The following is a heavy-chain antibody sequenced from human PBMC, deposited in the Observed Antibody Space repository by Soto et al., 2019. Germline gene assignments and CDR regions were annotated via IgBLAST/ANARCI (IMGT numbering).Heavy chain of an antibody. CDR3: ARALRYFDGLGVYYYYMDV. CDR1: SGPLSSSNW. Sequence: QVQLQESGPGLVKPSGTLSLTCAVSSGPLSSSNWWSWVRQPPRKGLEWVGEIYYSGDTNYNPSLKSRVTISVDKSKNQFSLKLSSVTAADTAVYYCARALRYFDGLGVYYYYMDVWGKGTTVTVSS. D-gene: IGHD3-9*01. V-gene: IGHV4-4*02. J-gene: IGHJ6*03. CDR2: IYYSGDT.